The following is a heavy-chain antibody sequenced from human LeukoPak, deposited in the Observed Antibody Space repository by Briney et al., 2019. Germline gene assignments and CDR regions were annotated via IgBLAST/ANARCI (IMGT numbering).Heavy chain of an antibody. CDR2: ISWNSGSI. D-gene: IGHD2-15*01. CDR1: GFTFDDYA. Sequence: TGGSLRLSCAASGFTFDDYAMHWVRQAPGKGLEWVSGISWNSGSIAYAVSVKGRFTISRDNAKNSLYLQMNSLRAEDTALYYCAGRCSVTRCHFSSYGMDVWGQGTTVTVSS. V-gene: IGHV3-9*01. J-gene: IGHJ6*02. CDR3: AGRCSVTRCHFSSYGMDV.